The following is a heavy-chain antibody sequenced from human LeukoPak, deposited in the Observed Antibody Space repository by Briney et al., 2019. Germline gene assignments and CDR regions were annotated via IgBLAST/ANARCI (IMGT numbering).Heavy chain of an antibody. D-gene: IGHD2-15*01. J-gene: IGHJ4*02. V-gene: IGHV4-59*01. CDR1: GGSISSYY. CDR3: ARDLSGGLDY. Sequence: SETLPLTCTVAGGSISSYYWSWIRQPPGKGLEWIGYIYYSGSTNYNPSLKSRVTISVDTSKNQFSLKLSSVTAADTAVYYCARDLSGGLDYWGQGTLVTVSS. CDR2: IYYSGST.